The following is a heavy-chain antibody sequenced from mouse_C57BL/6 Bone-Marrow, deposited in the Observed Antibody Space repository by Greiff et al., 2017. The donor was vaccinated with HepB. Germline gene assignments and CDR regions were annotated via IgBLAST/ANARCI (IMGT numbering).Heavy chain of an antibody. D-gene: IGHD1-1*01. J-gene: IGHJ3*01. V-gene: IGHV3-6*01. CDR2: ISYDGSN. CDR1: GYSITSGYY. Sequence: VQLKESGPGLVKPSQSLSLTCSVTGYSITSGYYWNWIRQFPGNKLEWMGYISYDGSNNYNPSLKNRISITRDTSKNQYFLKLNSVTTEDTATYCSARDPGVITAAGGVSYWSQGALVTGSA. CDR3: ARDPGVITAAGGVSY.